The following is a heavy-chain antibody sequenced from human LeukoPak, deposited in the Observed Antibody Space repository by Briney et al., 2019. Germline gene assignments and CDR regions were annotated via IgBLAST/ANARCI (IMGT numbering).Heavy chain of an antibody. CDR2: ISSSSSYI. J-gene: IGHJ4*02. Sequence: GGSLRLSCAASGFTFSSYSMNWVRQAPGKGLEWVSSISSSSSYIYYADSVKGRFTISRDNSKNTLYLQMNSLRAEDTAVYYCAKDQSDYDYVWDSLVDYWGQGTLVTVSS. CDR3: AKDQSDYDYVWDSLVDY. D-gene: IGHD3-16*01. CDR1: GFTFSSYS. V-gene: IGHV3-21*04.